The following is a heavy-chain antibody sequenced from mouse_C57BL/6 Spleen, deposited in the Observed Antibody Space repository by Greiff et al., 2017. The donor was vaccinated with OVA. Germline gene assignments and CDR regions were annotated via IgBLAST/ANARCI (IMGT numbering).Heavy chain of an antibody. CDR2: INPSTGGT. CDR3: ARGGRYFDV. J-gene: IGHJ1*03. V-gene: IGHV1-42*01. Sequence: VQLKQSGPELVKPGASVKISCKASGYSFTGYYMNWVKQSPEKSLEWIGEINPSTGGTTYNQKFKAKATLTVDKSSSTAYMQLKSLTSEDSAVYYCARGGRYFDVWGTGTTVTVSS. CDR1: GYSFTGYY.